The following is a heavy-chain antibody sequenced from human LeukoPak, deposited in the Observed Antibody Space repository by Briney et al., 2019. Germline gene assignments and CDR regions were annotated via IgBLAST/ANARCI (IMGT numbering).Heavy chain of an antibody. Sequence: GGSLRLSCAASGFSLSNSAMSWFRQAPGKGLEWLSLIVASSGSTFYGDSVKGRFTISRDNSKNTLYLQMNSLRADDTAVYYCAKGAYDYIEMGYFDYWGQGTLVTVSS. J-gene: IGHJ4*02. CDR2: IVASSGST. CDR3: AKGAYDYIEMGYFDY. CDR1: GFSLSNSA. V-gene: IGHV3-23*01. D-gene: IGHD5-12*01.